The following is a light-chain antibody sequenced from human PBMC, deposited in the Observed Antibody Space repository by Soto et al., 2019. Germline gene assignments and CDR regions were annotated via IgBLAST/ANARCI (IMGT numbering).Light chain of an antibody. Sequence: QSVLTQPASVSGSPGQSITISCTGTSSDVGDYNYVSWYQQHPGKAPKLMIYEVGNRPSGVSSRFSGSKSGNTASLTISGLQAEDEAAYYCSSYESSITYVFGTGTKVTVL. CDR2: EVG. V-gene: IGLV2-14*01. CDR1: SSDVGDYNY. CDR3: SSYESSITYV. J-gene: IGLJ1*01.